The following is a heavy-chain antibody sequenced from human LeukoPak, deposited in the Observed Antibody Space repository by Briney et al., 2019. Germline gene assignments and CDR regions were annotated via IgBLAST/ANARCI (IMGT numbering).Heavy chain of an antibody. CDR3: ARDTAMVNYYYGMDV. V-gene: IGHV3-21*01. J-gene: IGHJ6*02. CDR2: ISSSSSYI. D-gene: IGHD5-18*01. Sequence: GSLRLSCAASGFTFNSYSMNWVRQAPGKGLEWVSSISSSSSYIYYADSVKGRFTISRDNAKNSLYLQMNSLRAEDTAVYYCARDTAMVNYYYGMDVGGQGTTITVSS. CDR1: GFTFNSYS.